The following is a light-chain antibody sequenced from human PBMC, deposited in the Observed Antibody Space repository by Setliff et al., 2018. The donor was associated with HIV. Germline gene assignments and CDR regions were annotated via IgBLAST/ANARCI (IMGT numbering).Light chain of an antibody. CDR2: EVT. V-gene: IGLV2-14*01. CDR3: SSDRNSNSLL. J-gene: IGLJ2*01. Sequence: SALTQPASVSGSPGQSITIFCTGTSSDVGAHNYVSWYQQHPGKAPKLMIYEVTHRPSGVSNRFSGSKSGNTASLTISGLQAEDEADYYCSSDRNSNSLLFGGGTKVPS. CDR1: SSDVGAHNY.